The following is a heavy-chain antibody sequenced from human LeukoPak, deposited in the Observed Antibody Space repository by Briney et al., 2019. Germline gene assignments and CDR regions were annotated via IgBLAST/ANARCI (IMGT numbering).Heavy chain of an antibody. J-gene: IGHJ4*02. V-gene: IGHV3-7*04. Sequence: GGSLRLSCAASGFTFSNYWMSWVRQAPGKGLEWVANIKQDGSEKYYVDSVKGRFTIARDNAKNSLYLYMNTLRAEDTALYFCTREGEEDYVWGSRCEYWGQGTLVTVSS. CDR3: TREGEEDYVWGSRCEY. CDR1: GFTFSNYW. D-gene: IGHD3-16*01. CDR2: IKQDGSEK.